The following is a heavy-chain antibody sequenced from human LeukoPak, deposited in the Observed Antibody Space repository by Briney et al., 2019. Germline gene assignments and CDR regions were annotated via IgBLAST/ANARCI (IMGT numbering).Heavy chain of an antibody. D-gene: IGHD3-3*01. CDR1: GGSISSYY. CDR2: IYYSGST. CDR3: ARQDYDFWSGYLYYFDY. J-gene: IGHJ4*02. Sequence: SETLSLTCTVSGGSISSYYWSWIRQPPGKGLEWIGYIYYSGSTNYNPSLKSRVTILVDTSKNQFSLKLSPVTAADTAVYYCARQDYDFWSGYLYYFDYWGQGTLVTVSS. V-gene: IGHV4-59*08.